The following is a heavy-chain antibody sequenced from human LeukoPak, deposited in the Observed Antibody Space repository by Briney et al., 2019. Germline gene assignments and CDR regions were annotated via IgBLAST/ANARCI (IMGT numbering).Heavy chain of an antibody. CDR3: ARSLRVRGVPDYMDV. CDR1: GFTFSSYS. Sequence: PGGSLRLSCAASGFTFSSYSMNWVRQAPGKGLEWVSVIHKNAITYYADTVKGRFTISRDNSKNMLYLQMNRLRAEDTAVYYCARSLRVRGVPDYMDVWGKGTTVIISS. CDR2: IHKNAIT. D-gene: IGHD3-10*01. V-gene: IGHV3-53*01. J-gene: IGHJ6*03.